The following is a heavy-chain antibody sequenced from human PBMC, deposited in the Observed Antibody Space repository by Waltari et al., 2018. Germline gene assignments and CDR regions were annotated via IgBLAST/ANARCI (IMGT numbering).Heavy chain of an antibody. CDR2: IYYSGST. D-gene: IGHD3-16*02. CDR3: ASSRKAYDYVWGSYRYTQAFDY. V-gene: IGHV4-59*01. J-gene: IGHJ4*02. CDR1: GGSISSYY. Sequence: QVQLQESGPGLVKPSETLSLTCTVSGGSISSYYWSWIRPPPGKGLEWIGYIYYSGSTNYNPSLKSRVTISVDTSKNQFSLKLSSVTAADTAVYYCASSRKAYDYVWGSYRYTQAFDYWGQGTLVTVSS.